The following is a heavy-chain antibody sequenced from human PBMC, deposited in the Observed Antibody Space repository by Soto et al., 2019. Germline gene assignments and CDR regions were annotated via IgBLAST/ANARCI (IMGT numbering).Heavy chain of an antibody. D-gene: IGHD5-18*01. CDR2: IYRGGST. CDR3: ARALSECSYGSIIFDY. CDR1: GFTVSSNY. V-gene: IGHV3-66*01. Sequence: GGSLRLSCAASGFTVSSNYMSWVRQAPGKGLEWVSVIYRGGSTYYADSVKGRFTISRHNSKNTLYLQMNSLRAEDTAVYYCARALSECSYGSIIFDYWGQGTLVTVSS. J-gene: IGHJ4*02.